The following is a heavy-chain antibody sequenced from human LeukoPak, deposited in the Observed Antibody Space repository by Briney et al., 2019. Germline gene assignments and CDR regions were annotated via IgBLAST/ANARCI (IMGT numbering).Heavy chain of an antibody. V-gene: IGHV3-30-3*01. CDR3: ARITCSSSSCYSQRFDY. CDR1: GFTFSSFA. CDR2: ISYDGSDK. Sequence: PGRSLRLSCAASGFTFSSFAMYWVRQAPGKGLEWVVVISYDGSDKYFADSVKGRFTISRDYSKNTLYLETNSLRTEDTAVYYCARITCSSSSCYSQRFDYWGQGTLVTVSS. D-gene: IGHD2-2*01. J-gene: IGHJ4*02.